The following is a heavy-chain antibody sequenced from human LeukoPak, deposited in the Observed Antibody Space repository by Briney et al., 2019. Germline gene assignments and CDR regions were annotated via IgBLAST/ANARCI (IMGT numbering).Heavy chain of an antibody. D-gene: IGHD3-22*01. V-gene: IGHV3-7*01. J-gene: IGHJ4*02. CDR3: ARVIEEFYYYDSSGPSDY. CDR1: GFTFSSYW. CDR2: IKQDGSEK. Sequence: PGGSLRLSCAASGFTFSSYWMSWVRQAPGKGLEWVANIKQDGSEKYYVDSVKGRFTISRDNAKNSLYLQMNSLRAEDTAVYYCARVIEEFYYYDSSGPSDYWGQGTLVTVSS.